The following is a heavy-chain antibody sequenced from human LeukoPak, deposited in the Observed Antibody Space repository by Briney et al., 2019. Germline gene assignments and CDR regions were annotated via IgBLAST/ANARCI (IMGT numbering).Heavy chain of an antibody. J-gene: IGHJ6*02. V-gene: IGHV4-4*07. CDR3: ASISVRYCSGGSCLGGGMDV. CDR1: GGSISSYY. CDR2: IYTSGST. D-gene: IGHD2-15*01. Sequence: SETLSLTCTVSGGSISSYYWSWIRQPAGKGLEWIGRIYTSGSTNYNPSLKSRVTMSVDTSKDQFSLKLSSVTAADTAVYYCASISVRYCSGGSCLGGGMDVWGQGTTVTVSS.